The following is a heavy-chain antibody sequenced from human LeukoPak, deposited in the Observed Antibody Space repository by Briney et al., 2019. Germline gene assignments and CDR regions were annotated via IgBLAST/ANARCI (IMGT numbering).Heavy chain of an antibody. J-gene: IGHJ6*04. V-gene: IGHV1-3*01. CDR3: ARRSGLGSGLYYYGMDV. CDR2: INAGNGNT. D-gene: IGHD3-10*01. CDR1: GYTFNIYA. Sequence: ASVKVSCKASGYTFNIYAMHWVRQAPGQRLEWMGWINAGNGNTRYSQKFHDRVTITRDTSASTTYMELSSLRSEDTAVYYCARRSGLGSGLYYYGMDVWGKGTTVTVSS.